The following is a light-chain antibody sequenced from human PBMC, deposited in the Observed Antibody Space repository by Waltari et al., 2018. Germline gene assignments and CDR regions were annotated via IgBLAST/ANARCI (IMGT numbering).Light chain of an antibody. J-gene: IGKJ1*01. CDR3: QQYFDWPRT. CDR1: HYVRTN. Sequence: EIIMTQSPDTLSLSPGERATLPCRASHYVRTNLAWYQQKPGQAPRLVIHGASTRTDGVSARFSGSGSETEFTLTIGSLQSEDSAIYYCQQYFDWPRTFGQGTKVEVK. CDR2: GAS. V-gene: IGKV3D-15*01.